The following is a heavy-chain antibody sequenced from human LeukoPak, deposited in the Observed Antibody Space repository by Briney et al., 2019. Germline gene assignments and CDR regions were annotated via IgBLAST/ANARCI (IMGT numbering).Heavy chain of an antibody. CDR3: ARADYDFWSGTKYGMDV. Sequence: ASVKVSCKASGYTFTSYDINWVRQATGQGLEWMGWMNPNSGNTGYAQKFQGRVTRTRNTSISTAYMELSSLRSEDTAVYYCARADYDFWSGTKYGMDVWGQGTTVTVSS. V-gene: IGHV1-8*01. CDR1: GYTFTSYD. CDR2: MNPNSGNT. D-gene: IGHD3-3*01. J-gene: IGHJ6*02.